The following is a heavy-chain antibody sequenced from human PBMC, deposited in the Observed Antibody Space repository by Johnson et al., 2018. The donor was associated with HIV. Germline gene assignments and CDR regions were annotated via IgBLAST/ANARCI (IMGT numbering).Heavy chain of an antibody. CDR1: GFTFSSYW. J-gene: IGHJ3*02. CDR2: IKSKSDGGTI. D-gene: IGHD1-1*01. Sequence: VQLVESGGGLVQPGGSLRLSCAASGFTFSSYWMSWVRQAPGKGLEWVGRIKSKSDGGTIDYAAPVKGRFTISRDGSKNTLYLHMNSLKTEDTGVYYCTTGLYWNDAFNIWGQGTMVSVSS. V-gene: IGHV3-15*01. CDR3: TTGLYWNDAFNI.